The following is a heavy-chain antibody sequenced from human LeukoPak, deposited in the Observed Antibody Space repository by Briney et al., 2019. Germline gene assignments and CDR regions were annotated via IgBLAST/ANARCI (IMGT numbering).Heavy chain of an antibody. V-gene: IGHV4-61*02. D-gene: IGHD2-2*03. CDR2: IYTSGST. CDR3: ARDRGYSMINWFDP. CDR1: GGSISSGSYY. J-gene: IGHJ5*02. Sequence: SQTLSLTCTASGGSISSGSYYWSWIRQPAGKGLEWIGRIYTSGSTNYNPSLKSRVTISVDTSKNQFSLRLSSVTAADTAVYYCARDRGYSMINWFDPWGQGTLVTVSS.